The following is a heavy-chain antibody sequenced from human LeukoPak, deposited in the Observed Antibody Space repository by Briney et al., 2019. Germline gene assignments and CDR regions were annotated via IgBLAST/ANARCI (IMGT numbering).Heavy chain of an antibody. D-gene: IGHD3-9*01. V-gene: IGHV1-18*04. Sequence: ASVKVSCKASGYTFTSYGISWVRQAPGQGLEWMGWICAYNGNTNYAQKLQGRVTMTTDTSTSTAYMELRSLRSDDTAVYYCAREGPGEGILTGPTQSDYWGQGTLVTVSS. CDR3: AREGPGEGILTGPTQSDY. CDR1: GYTFTSYG. CDR2: ICAYNGNT. J-gene: IGHJ4*02.